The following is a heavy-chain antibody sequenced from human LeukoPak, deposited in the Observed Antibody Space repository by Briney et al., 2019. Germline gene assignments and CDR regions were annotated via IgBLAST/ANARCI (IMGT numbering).Heavy chain of an antibody. J-gene: IGHJ2*01. CDR2: IYYSGST. CDR3: ARDRGVVAYCYLDL. D-gene: IGHD3-10*01. CDR1: SGSISSYY. V-gene: IGHV4-59*01. Sequence: PSETLSLTCTVSSGSISSYYWSWIRQSPGKALEWIGYIYYSGSTNYNPSLNSRITISVDTSKNQFSLQLSSVSAADTAVYLCARDRGVVAYCYLDLWGRGNVVTVFS.